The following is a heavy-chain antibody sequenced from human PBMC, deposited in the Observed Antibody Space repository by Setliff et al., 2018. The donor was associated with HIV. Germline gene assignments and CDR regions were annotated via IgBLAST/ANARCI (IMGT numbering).Heavy chain of an antibody. CDR1: GYTFTVNF. J-gene: IGHJ4*02. Sequence: ASVKVSCKTSGYTFTVNFIHWVRQAPGQGLVWLGRISPNRGGTNFAQKFQGGVTMTRDTSISTAYMELHRLTSDDTAVYFCAREGFTGSEFDSWGQGTLVTVSS. CDR2: ISPNRGGT. CDR3: AREGFTGSEFDS. D-gene: IGHD3-9*01. V-gene: IGHV1-2*06.